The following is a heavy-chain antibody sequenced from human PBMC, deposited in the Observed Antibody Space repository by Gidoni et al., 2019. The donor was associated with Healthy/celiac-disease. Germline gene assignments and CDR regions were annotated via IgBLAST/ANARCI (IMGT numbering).Heavy chain of an antibody. CDR1: GVTVSSSS. J-gene: IGHJ4*02. CDR2: ISSSSSTI. V-gene: IGHV3-48*02. Sequence: EVQRVESGGGVVQPGGSLRLSCAASGVTVSSSSMNWVRQAPGKGLEWVSYISSSSSTIYYADSVKGRFSISRDNAKNSLYLQMNSLRDADTAVYYCARDPLETLVGATNDYWGQGTLVTVSS. D-gene: IGHD1-26*01. CDR3: ARDPLETLVGATNDY.